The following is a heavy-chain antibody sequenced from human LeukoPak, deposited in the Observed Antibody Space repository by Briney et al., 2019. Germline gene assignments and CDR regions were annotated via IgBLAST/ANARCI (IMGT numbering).Heavy chain of an antibody. Sequence: ASVKVSXKVSGYTLTELSMHWVRQAPGKGLEWMGGFDPEDGETIYAQKFQGRVTMTEDTSTHTAYLELSSLRSEDTAAYSCATDVSGSWYIDAFDIWGQGTMVTVSS. CDR1: GYTLTELS. J-gene: IGHJ3*02. D-gene: IGHD1-26*01. CDR2: FDPEDGET. CDR3: ATDVSGSWYIDAFDI. V-gene: IGHV1-24*01.